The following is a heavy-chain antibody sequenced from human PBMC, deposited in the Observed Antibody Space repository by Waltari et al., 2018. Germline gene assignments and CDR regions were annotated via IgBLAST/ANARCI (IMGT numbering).Heavy chain of an antibody. CDR2: IIPIFGTA. V-gene: IGHV1-69*01. J-gene: IGHJ3*02. D-gene: IGHD3-22*01. CDR1: GGTFSSYA. Sequence: QVQLVQSGAEVKKPGSSVKVSCKASGGTFSSYAISWVRQAPGQGLEWMGGIIPIFGTANYAQKFQGRVTSTADESTSTAYMELSSLRSEDTAVYYCARDRSYDSSGYYPYDAFDIWGQGTMVTVSS. CDR3: ARDRSYDSSGYYPYDAFDI.